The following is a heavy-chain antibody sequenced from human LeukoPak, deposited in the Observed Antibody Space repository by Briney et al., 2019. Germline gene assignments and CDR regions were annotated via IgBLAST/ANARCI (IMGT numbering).Heavy chain of an antibody. Sequence: SETLSLTCAVYGGSFSDYFWSRIRQPPGKGLEWIGEINHSGSTKYNPSLKSRVIISVETSKSQFSLRLSSVTAADTAVYYCGRNLVVAGLHPNDYWGQGTLVRVSS. V-gene: IGHV4-34*01. CDR2: INHSGST. J-gene: IGHJ4*02. CDR1: GGSFSDYF. D-gene: IGHD2-15*01. CDR3: GRNLVVAGLHPNDY.